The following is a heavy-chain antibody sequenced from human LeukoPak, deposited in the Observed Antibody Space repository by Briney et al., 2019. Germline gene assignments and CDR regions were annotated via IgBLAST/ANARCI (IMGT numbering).Heavy chain of an antibody. Sequence: GSLRLSCAASGFTFSSYWMHWVRQAPGKGLVWVSHINTDGSSTSYADPVKGRFTISRDNAKTTLYLQMNSLRAEDTAVYYCVRDHPGIGIDYWGQGTLVTVSS. CDR3: VRDHPGIGIDY. CDR1: GFTFSSYW. D-gene: IGHD2-15*01. V-gene: IGHV3-74*01. J-gene: IGHJ4*02. CDR2: INTDGSST.